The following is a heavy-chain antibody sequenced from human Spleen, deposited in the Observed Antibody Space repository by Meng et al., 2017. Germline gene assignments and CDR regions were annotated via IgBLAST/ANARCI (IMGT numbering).Heavy chain of an antibody. CDR2: IYYSGST. Sequence: QVQLQELGPGLVKPPQTLSLTCTVSGGSISSGGYYWSWIRQHPGKGLEWIGYIYYSGSTYYNPSLKSRVTISVDTSKNQFSLKLSSVTAADTAVYYCARGRGRGSPNWFDAWGHGTLVTVSS. D-gene: IGHD3-10*01. J-gene: IGHJ5*01. V-gene: IGHV4-31*03. CDR1: GGSISSGGYY. CDR3: ARGRGRGSPNWFDA.